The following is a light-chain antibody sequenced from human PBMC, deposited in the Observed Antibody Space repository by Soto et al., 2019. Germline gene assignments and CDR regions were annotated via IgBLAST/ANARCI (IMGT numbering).Light chain of an antibody. CDR1: QSVSSR. Sequence: EIVLTQSPGTLSLSPGERATLSCRASQSVSSRLAWYQQKPGQAPRLLISGASSRATGIPDRFSGSGSATDFTLTISRLEPEDFALYYCQQYLRSPITFGQGTRLEI. J-gene: IGKJ5*01. V-gene: IGKV3-20*01. CDR3: QQYLRSPIT. CDR2: GAS.